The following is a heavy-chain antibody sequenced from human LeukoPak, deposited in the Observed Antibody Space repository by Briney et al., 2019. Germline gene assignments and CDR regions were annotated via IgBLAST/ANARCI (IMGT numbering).Heavy chain of an antibody. V-gene: IGHV4-4*07. D-gene: IGHD1-20*01. J-gene: IGHJ6*03. CDR3: ARDRYNWNDDYYYYMDV. CDR1: GGSISSYY. CDR2: IYTSGST. Sequence: SETLSLTCTVSGGSISSYYWSWIRQPPGKGLEWIGRIYTSGSTNYNPSLKSRVTMSVDTSKNQFSLKLSSVTAADTAVYYCARDRYNWNDDYYYYMDVWGKGTTVTVSS.